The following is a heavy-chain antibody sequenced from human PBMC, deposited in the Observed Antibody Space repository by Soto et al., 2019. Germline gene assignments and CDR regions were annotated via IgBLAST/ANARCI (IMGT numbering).Heavy chain of an antibody. CDR2: INYSGRS. CDR1: GGSFNDFS. J-gene: IGHJ6*02. V-gene: IGHV4-34*01. Sequence: SETLSLTCAVYGGSFNDFSWSWIRQPPGKGLEYIGEINYSGRSNYKSSLKSRAAISADRSKNQFSLKLNSVTAADTAVYYCARLIENTDEMAVVRAWGYYYFGLDVWGQGTTVT. D-gene: IGHD3-10*01. CDR3: ARLIENTDEMAVVRAWGYYYFGLDV.